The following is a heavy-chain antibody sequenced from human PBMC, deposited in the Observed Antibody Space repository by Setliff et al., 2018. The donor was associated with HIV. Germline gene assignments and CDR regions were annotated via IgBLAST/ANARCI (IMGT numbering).Heavy chain of an antibody. CDR2: MYYSGNT. D-gene: IGHD3-16*01. CDR1: GDSITSNSYY. J-gene: IGHJ4*02. CDR3: ARGRHAGSGAYSGGFYYLDF. Sequence: SETLSLTCTVSGDSITSNSYYWGWIRQPPGKGLEWIGSMYYSGNTYYNPSLESRVTMSVDPSKNQFSLKVTSVTAADTAVYYCARGRHAGSGAYSGGFYYLDFWGQGALVTVSS. V-gene: IGHV4-39*01.